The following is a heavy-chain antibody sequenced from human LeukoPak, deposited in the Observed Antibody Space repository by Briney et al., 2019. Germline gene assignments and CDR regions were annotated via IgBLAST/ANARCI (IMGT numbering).Heavy chain of an antibody. CDR3: ARDDYRGVTNFDP. CDR1: GGSISPYF. V-gene: IGHV4-59*01. J-gene: IGHJ5*02. CDR2: ISYTGST. D-gene: IGHD3-10*01. Sequence: SETLSLTCTVSGGSISPYFWSWFRQPPGKGLEWIGYISYTGSTIYSPSLKSRVTISVDTSRNQFSLQLTSVTAADTAVYYCARDDYRGVTNFDPWGQGTLVTVSS.